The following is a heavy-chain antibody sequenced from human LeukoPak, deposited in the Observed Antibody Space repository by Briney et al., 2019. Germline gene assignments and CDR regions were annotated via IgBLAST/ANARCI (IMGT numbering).Heavy chain of an antibody. CDR2: INSDGSST. V-gene: IGHV3-74*01. CDR3: ASPEYYYNSSGYLGY. D-gene: IGHD3-22*01. Sequence: GGSLRLSCAASGFTFSSYWMHWVRQAPGKGLVWVSRINSDGSSTSYADPVKGRFTISRDNAKNTLYLQMNSLRAEDTAVYYCASPEYYYNSSGYLGYWGQGTLVTVSS. CDR1: GFTFSSYW. J-gene: IGHJ4*02.